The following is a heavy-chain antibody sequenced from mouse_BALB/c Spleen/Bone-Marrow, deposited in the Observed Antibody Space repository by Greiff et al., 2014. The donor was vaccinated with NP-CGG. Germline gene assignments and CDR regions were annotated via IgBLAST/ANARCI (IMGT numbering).Heavy chain of an antibody. CDR1: GYTFTSYW. J-gene: IGHJ4*01. V-gene: IGHV1S126*01. CDR2: IYPSDSYT. CDR3: TRQYVNYYAMDY. Sequence: VQLQQSGAELVRPGASVKVSCKASGYTFTSYWINWVKQRPGQGLEWIGNIYPSDSYTNYNQNFKDKATLTVDKSSSTAYMQLSSPTSEDSAVYYCTRQYVNYYAMDYWGQGTSVTVSS. D-gene: IGHD2-10*02.